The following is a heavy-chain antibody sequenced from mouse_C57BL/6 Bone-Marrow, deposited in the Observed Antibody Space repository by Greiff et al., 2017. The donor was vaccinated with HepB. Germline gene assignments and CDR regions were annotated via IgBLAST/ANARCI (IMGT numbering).Heavy chain of an antibody. Sequence: VQLKESGPGLVKPSQSLSLTCSVTGYSITSGYYWNWIRQFPGNQLEWMGYISYDGSNNYNPSLKNRISITRDTSKNQFFLKLNAVTTEDTATYYCARGGYDAWYFDVWGTGTTVTVSS. CDR2: ISYDGSN. V-gene: IGHV3-6*01. CDR3: ARGGYDAWYFDV. D-gene: IGHD2-2*01. J-gene: IGHJ1*03. CDR1: GYSITSGYY.